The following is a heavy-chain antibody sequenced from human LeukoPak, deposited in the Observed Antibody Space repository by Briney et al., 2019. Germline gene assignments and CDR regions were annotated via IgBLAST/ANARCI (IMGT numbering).Heavy chain of an antibody. CDR3: ARGSRVYYYDTFDY. CDR1: GHTFNTYG. D-gene: IGHD3-22*01. V-gene: IGHV1-8*02. J-gene: IGHJ4*02. CDR2: MNPNSGNT. Sequence: ASVKVSCKASGHTFNTYGISWARQATGQGLEWMGWMNPNSGNTGYAQKLQGRVTMTRNTSISTAYMELSSLRSEDTAVYYCARGSRVYYYDTFDYWGQGTLVTVSS.